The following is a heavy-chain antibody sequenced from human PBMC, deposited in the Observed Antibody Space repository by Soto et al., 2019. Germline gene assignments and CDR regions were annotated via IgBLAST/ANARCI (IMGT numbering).Heavy chain of an antibody. CDR1: GGYISSSSYY. CDR3: ARLAVAGPYYYYGMDV. Sequence: TSETLYLTWSVSGGYISSSSYYWGWIRQPPGKGLEWIGSIYYSGSTYYNPSLKSRVTISVDTSKNQFSLKLSSVTAADTAVYYCARLAVAGPYYYYGMDVWGQGTTVTVSS. J-gene: IGHJ6*02. V-gene: IGHV4-39*01. D-gene: IGHD6-19*01. CDR2: IYYSGST.